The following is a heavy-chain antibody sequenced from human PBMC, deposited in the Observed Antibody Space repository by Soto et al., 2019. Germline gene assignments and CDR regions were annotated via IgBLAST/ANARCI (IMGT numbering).Heavy chain of an antibody. Sequence: ASVKVSCKASGGTFSSYAISWVRQAPGQGLEWMGGIIPIFGTANYAQKFQGRVTITADESTSTAYMELSSLGSEDTAVYYCARDGYSNYYYYYGMDVWGQGTTVTVSS. CDR1: GGTFSSYA. CDR3: ARDGYSNYYYYYGMDV. V-gene: IGHV1-69*13. J-gene: IGHJ6*02. CDR2: IIPIFGTA. D-gene: IGHD5-18*01.